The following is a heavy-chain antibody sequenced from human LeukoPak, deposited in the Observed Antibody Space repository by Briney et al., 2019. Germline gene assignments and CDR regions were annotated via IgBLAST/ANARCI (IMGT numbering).Heavy chain of an antibody. Sequence: ASVKVSCKASGYTFTGYGISWVRQAPGQGLEWMGWISAYNGNTNYAQKLQGRVTMTTDTSTSTAYMELRSLRSDDTAVYYCARDRKIAVAASFDYWGQGTLATVSS. D-gene: IGHD6-19*01. CDR3: ARDRKIAVAASFDY. CDR2: ISAYNGNT. V-gene: IGHV1-18*01. J-gene: IGHJ4*02. CDR1: GYTFTGYG.